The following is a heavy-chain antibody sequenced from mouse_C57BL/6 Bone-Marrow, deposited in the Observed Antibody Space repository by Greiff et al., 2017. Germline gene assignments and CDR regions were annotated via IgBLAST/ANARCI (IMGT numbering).Heavy chain of an antibody. CDR2: ISYDGSN. V-gene: IGHV3-6*01. Sequence: ESGPGLVKPSQSLSLTCSVTGYSIPSGYYWNWIRQFPGNKLEWMGYISYDGSNNSNPSLKNRISITRDTSKNQFFLKLNSVTTEDTATYYCARDGSGSGYNYWGQGTTLTVSS. CDR3: ARDGSGSGYNY. D-gene: IGHD1-1*01. CDR1: GYSIPSGYY. J-gene: IGHJ2*01.